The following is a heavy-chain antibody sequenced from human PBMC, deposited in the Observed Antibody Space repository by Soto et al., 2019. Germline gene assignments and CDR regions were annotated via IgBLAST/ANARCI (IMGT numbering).Heavy chain of an antibody. CDR1: GFSLSTGGRT. V-gene: IGHV2-5*01. D-gene: IGHD2-2*01. CDR3: TLRQDTSRGPIY. Sequence: QITLKESGPTLVKPTQTLTLTCTVSGFSLSTGGRTVGWIRRPPGKAPEWLALSLQYSPSLQSRLTFTKDTSKNQVFLTMTNMDPVDTATYYCTLRQDTSRGPIYWGQGILVTVSS. CDR2: SL. J-gene: IGHJ4*02.